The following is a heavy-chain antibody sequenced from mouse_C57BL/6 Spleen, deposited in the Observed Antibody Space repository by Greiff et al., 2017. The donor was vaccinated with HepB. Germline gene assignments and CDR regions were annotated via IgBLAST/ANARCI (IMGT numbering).Heavy chain of an antibody. V-gene: IGHV1-26*01. D-gene: IGHD3-3*01. CDR1: GYTFTDYY. J-gene: IGHJ2*01. CDR2: INPNNGGT. CDR3: ARGGGPPFDY. Sequence: EVQLQQSGPELVKPGASVKISCKASGYTFTDYYMNWVKQSHGKSLEWIGDINPNNGGTSYNQKFKGKATLTVDKSSSTAYMELRSLTSEDSAVYYCARGGGPPFDYWGQGTTLTVSS.